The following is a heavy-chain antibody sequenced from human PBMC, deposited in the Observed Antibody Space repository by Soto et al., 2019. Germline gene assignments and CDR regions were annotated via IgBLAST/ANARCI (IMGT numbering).Heavy chain of an antibody. Sequence: SVKVSCKASGYTFTSYYMHLVRQAPGQGLEWMGIINPSGGSTSYAQKFQGRVTMTRDTSTSTVYMEMSSLRSEDTAVYYCARVRNSGSYDFDYWGQGTLVTVSS. J-gene: IGHJ4*02. CDR2: INPSGGST. CDR1: GYTFTSYY. CDR3: ARVRNSGSYDFDY. D-gene: IGHD1-26*01. V-gene: IGHV1-46*01.